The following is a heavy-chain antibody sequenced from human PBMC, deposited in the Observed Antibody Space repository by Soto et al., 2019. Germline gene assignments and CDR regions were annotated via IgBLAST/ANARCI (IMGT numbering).Heavy chain of an antibody. CDR3: SREPSLCDCYFYAFDF. Sequence: LRGSCAAACFTLSSDGMHRVRQAPGKGLEGVAVMSWGGTDKYYAESVKGRCSISRDNSKSTLYRQMNNLTTDDTAVSYCSREPSLCDCYFYAFDFWGQGTTVTVSS. V-gene: IGHV3-30*03. CDR2: MSWGGTDK. D-gene: IGHD3-3*01. J-gene: IGHJ6*02. CDR1: CFTLSSDG.